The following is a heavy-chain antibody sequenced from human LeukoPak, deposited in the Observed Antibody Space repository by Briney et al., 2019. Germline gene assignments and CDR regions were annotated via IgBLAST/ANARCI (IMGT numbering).Heavy chain of an antibody. CDR1: GYTFTSYG. J-gene: IGHJ6*03. CDR3: ARSDYYDSSGYYPSSHYYYYMDV. Sequence: WASVKVSCKASGYTFTSYGISWVRQAPGQGLEWMGWISAYNGNTNYAQKLQGRVTMTTDTSTSTAYMELRSLRSDDTAVYYCARSDYYDSSGYYPSSHYYYYMDVWGKGTTVTVSS. CDR2: ISAYNGNT. D-gene: IGHD3-22*01. V-gene: IGHV1-18*01.